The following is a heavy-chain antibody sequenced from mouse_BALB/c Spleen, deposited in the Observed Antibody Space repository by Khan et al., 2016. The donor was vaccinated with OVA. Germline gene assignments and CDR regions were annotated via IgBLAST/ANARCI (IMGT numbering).Heavy chain of an antibody. D-gene: IGHD2-1*01. V-gene: IGHV5-17*02. CDR3: ARGNWAWFAY. Sequence: EVQRVESGGGLVQPGGSRKLSCAASGFTFSSFGMHWVRQAPEKGLEWVASISSDSITLYYADTVKGRVTISRDNPRNTLFLQMTSLRSEDTAIYYCARGNWAWFAYWGQGTLVTVSA. J-gene: IGHJ3*01. CDR1: GFTFSSFG. CDR2: ISSDSITL.